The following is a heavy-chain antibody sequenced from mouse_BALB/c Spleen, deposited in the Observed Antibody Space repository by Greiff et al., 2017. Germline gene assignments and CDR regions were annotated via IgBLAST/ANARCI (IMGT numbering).Heavy chain of an antibody. J-gene: IGHJ4*01. CDR2: IRSKSNNYAT. Sequence: EVQLVESGGGLVQPKGSLKLSCAASGFTFNTYAMNWVRQAPGKGLEWVARIRSKSNNYATYYADSVKDRFTISRDDSQSMLYLQMNNLKTEDTAMYYCVRQKAYYRYDAMDYWGQGTSVTVSS. CDR1: GFTFNTYA. V-gene: IGHV10-1*02. CDR3: VRQKAYYRYDAMDY. D-gene: IGHD2-14*01.